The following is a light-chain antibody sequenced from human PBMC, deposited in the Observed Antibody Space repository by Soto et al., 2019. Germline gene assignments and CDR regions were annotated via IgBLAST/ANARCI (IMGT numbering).Light chain of an antibody. V-gene: IGLV1-40*01. J-gene: IGLJ2*01. CDR2: GNS. Sequence: QSVLTQPPSVSGTPGQRVTISCTGSSSNIGAGYDVHWYQQLPGTATKLLIYGNSNRPSGVPDRFSGSKSGTSASLAITGLQAEDEADYYCQSYDSSLSGSEFGGGTQLTVL. CDR3: QSYDSSLSGSE. CDR1: SSNIGAGYD.